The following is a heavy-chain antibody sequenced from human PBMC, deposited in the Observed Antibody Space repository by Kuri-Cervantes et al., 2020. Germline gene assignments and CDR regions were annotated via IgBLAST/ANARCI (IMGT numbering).Heavy chain of an antibody. CDR3: ARGGGQWLSGSRKAEGWSDY. J-gene: IGHJ4*02. CDR2: IYYSGST. CDR1: GGSISSGGYY. V-gene: IGHV4-31*03. Sequence: SETLSLTCTVSGGSISSGGYYWSWIRQHPGKGLEWIGYIYYSGSTYYNPSLKSRVTISVDTSKNQFSLKLSSVTAADTAVYYCARGGGQWLSGSRKAEGWSDYWGQGTLVTVSS. D-gene: IGHD6-19*01.